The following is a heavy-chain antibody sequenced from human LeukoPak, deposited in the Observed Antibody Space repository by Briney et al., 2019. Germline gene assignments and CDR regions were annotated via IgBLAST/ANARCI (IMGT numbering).Heavy chain of an antibody. D-gene: IGHD5-24*01. CDR1: GGSISSYY. CDR2: IYYSGST. V-gene: IGHV4-59*01. J-gene: IGHJ5*02. Sequence: SETLSLTCTVSGGSISSYYWSWIRQPPGKGLEWIGYIYYSGSTNYNPSLKSRVTISVDTSKNQFSLKLTSVTAADTAVYYCARDRDGNNWFDPWGQRTLVTVSS. CDR3: ARDRDGNNWFDP.